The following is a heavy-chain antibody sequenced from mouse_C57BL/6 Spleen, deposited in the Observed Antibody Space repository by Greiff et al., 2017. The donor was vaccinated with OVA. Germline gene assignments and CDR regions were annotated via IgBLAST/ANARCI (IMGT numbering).Heavy chain of an antibody. CDR2: IDPETGGT. CDR3: TSSSYYSNYVNY. CDR1: GYTFTDYE. D-gene: IGHD2-5*01. J-gene: IGHJ2*01. V-gene: IGHV1-15*01. Sequence: QVQLQQSGAELVRPGASVTLSCKASGYTFTDYEMHWVKQTPVHGLEWIGAIDPETGGTAYNQKFKGKAILTADKSSSTAYMELRSLPSEDSAVYYCTSSSYYSNYVNYWGQGTTLTVSS.